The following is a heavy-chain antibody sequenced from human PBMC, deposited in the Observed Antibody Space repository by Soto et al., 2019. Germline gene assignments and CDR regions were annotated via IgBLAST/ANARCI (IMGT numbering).Heavy chain of an antibody. D-gene: IGHD2-15*01. V-gene: IGHV3-11*06. CDR3: ARDTRGYCSGGSCYTVDY. Sequence: GGSLRLSCAASGFIFSDYYMSWIRQAPGKGLEWVSYIGSSSSYTNYADSVKGRFTISRDNAKNSLYLQMNSLRAEDTAVFYCARDTRGYCSGGSCYTVDYWGQGTLVTVSS. CDR2: IGSSSSYT. CDR1: GFIFSDYY. J-gene: IGHJ4*02.